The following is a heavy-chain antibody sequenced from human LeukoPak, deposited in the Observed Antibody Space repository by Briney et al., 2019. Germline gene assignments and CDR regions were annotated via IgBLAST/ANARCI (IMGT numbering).Heavy chain of an antibody. Sequence: PGRSLRLSCAASGFTFSSYGMHWVRQAPGKGLEWVAVIWYDGSNKYYADSVKGRFTISRDNSKNTLYLQMNSLRAEDTAVYYCANTYYDTSGYHYLDYWGQGTLVTVSS. D-gene: IGHD3-22*01. V-gene: IGHV3-33*06. J-gene: IGHJ4*02. CDR3: ANTYYDTSGYHYLDY. CDR1: GFTFSSYG. CDR2: IWYDGSNK.